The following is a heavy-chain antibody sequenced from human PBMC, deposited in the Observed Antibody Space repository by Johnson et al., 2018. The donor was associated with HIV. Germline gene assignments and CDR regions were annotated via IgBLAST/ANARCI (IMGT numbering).Heavy chain of an antibody. Sequence: QVQLVESGGGVVQPGGSLRLSCAASGFTFSSYGMHWVRQAPGKGLEWVAFIRYDGSNKYYADSVKGRFTISRDNSKNTRYLQMNSLRAEDTGVYYCAKGLKLGSGEDAVDIWGQGTMVTVSS. CDR1: GFTFSSYG. D-gene: IGHD7-27*01. CDR2: IRYDGSNK. CDR3: AKGLKLGSGEDAVDI. V-gene: IGHV3-30*02. J-gene: IGHJ3*02.